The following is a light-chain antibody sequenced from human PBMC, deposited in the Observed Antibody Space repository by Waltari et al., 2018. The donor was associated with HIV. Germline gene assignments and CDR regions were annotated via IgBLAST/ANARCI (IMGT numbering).Light chain of an antibody. J-gene: IGLJ2*01. Sequence: HFVMTQPSSVSGAPGQRVTISCTGSKSNIRAGYAVHWYQQIPGRAPRLLIYLNNNRPAGVPDRFSGSKSNSSASLAITGLQGEDEGDYYCQSYDSDLSGLIFGGGTRLSVL. V-gene: IGLV1-40*01. CDR1: KSNIRAGYA. CDR2: LNN. CDR3: QSYDSDLSGLI.